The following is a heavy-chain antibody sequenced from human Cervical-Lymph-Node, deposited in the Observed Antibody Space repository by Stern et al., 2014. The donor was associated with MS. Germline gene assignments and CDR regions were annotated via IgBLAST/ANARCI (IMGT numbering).Heavy chain of an antibody. CDR3: TTDSGYGDNWFDP. CDR2: IKSKTDGGTT. J-gene: IGHJ5*02. Sequence: VQLGQSGGGLVKPGGSLRLSCEASGFTFSNAWMSWVRQAPGKGLEWVGRIKSKTDGGTTDYAAPVKGRFTISRDDSKNTLYLQMNSLKTEDTAVYYCTTDSGYGDNWFDPWGQGTLVTVSS. D-gene: IGHD4-17*01. CDR1: GFTFSNAW. V-gene: IGHV3-15*01.